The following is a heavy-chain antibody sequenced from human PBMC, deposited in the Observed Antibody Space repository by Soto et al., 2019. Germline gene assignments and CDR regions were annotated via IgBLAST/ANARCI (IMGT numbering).Heavy chain of an antibody. V-gene: IGHV3-33*01. CDR2: IWYDGSNK. CDR1: GFTFSSYG. J-gene: IGHJ4*02. Sequence: GGSLRLSCAASGFTFSSYGMHWVRQAPGKGLEWVAVIWYDGSNKYYADSVKGRFTISRDNSKNTLYLQMNSLRAEDTAVYYCAREGESTVTTTLGYWGQGTLVTVSS. D-gene: IGHD4-17*01. CDR3: AREGESTVTTTLGY.